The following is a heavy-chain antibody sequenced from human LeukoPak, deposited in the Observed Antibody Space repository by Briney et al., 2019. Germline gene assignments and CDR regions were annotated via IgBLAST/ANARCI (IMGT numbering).Heavy chain of an antibody. J-gene: IGHJ6*03. CDR2: ISSSSSYI. Sequence: SGGSLRLSCAASGFTFNTYSMSWVRQAPGKGLEWVSSISSSSSYIYYADSVKGRFTISRDNAKNSLYLQMNSLRAEDTAVYYCARDSSSWYDYYYYYMDVWGKGTTVTVSS. CDR1: GFTFNTYS. V-gene: IGHV3-21*01. CDR3: ARDSSSWYDYYYYYMDV. D-gene: IGHD6-13*01.